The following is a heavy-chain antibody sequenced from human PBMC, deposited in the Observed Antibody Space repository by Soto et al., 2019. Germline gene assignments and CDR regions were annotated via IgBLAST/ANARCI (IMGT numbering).Heavy chain of an antibody. D-gene: IGHD6-13*01. CDR3: AGSWPDY. V-gene: IGHV3-30*03. J-gene: IGHJ4*02. CDR2: ISYDGSNK. Sequence: PCGSLRLSCAASGFTFSSYGMHWVRQAPGKGLEWVAVISYDGSNKYYADSVKGRFTISRDNSKNTLYLQMNSLRAEDTAVYYCAGSWPDYWGQGTLVTVSS. CDR1: GFTFSSYG.